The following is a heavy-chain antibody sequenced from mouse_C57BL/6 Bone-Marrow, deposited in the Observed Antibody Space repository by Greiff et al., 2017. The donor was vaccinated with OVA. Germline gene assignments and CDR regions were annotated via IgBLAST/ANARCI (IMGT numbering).Heavy chain of an antibody. D-gene: IGHD4-1*01. CDR3: ARGNWD. CDR2: ISDGGSYT. V-gene: IGHV5-4*03. CDR1: GFTFSSYA. Sequence: EVMLVESGGGLVKPGGSLKLSCAASGFTFSSYAMSWVRQTPEKRLEWVATISDGGSYTYYPDNVKGRFTISRDNAKNNLYLQMSHLKSEDTAMYYCARGNWDWGQGTLVTVSA. J-gene: IGHJ3*01.